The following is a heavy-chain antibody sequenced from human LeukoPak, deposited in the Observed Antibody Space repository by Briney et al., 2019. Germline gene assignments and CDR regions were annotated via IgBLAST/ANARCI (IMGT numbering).Heavy chain of an antibody. D-gene: IGHD4-23*01. CDR2: IDPKSGGT. CDR3: ARGWLAETTVVTPYNY. Sequence: ASVKVSCKTSGYTFTGYYMHWVRQAPGQGLEWMGRIDPKSGGTKYAQRFQGRVTTTSDTSINTAYMELSRLTSDDTAVYYCARGWLAETTVVTPYNYWGQGTLVTVSS. V-gene: IGHV1-2*06. J-gene: IGHJ4*02. CDR1: GYTFTGYY.